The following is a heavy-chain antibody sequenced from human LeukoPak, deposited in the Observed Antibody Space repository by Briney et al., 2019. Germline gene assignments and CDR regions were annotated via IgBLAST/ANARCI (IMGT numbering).Heavy chain of an antibody. J-gene: IGHJ4*02. D-gene: IGHD5-12*01. CDR2: ISSSSSII. CDR3: ARSSGYDYRDQADY. V-gene: IGHV3-48*04. CDR1: GLTFSSYS. Sequence: GGSLRLSCAASGLTFSSYSMNWVRQAPGKGLEWVSYISSSSSIIYYADSVKGRFTISRDNAKNSLYLQMNSLRAEDTAVYYCARSSGYDYRDQADYWGQGTLVTVSS.